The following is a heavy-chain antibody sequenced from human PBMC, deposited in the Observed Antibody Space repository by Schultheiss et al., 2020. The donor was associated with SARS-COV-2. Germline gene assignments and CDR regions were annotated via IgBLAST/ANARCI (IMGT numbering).Heavy chain of an antibody. D-gene: IGHD2-2*01. CDR2: ISYDGSNK. J-gene: IGHJ4*02. Sequence: GGSLRLSCAASGFTFSNYWMHWVRQAPGKGLEWVAVISYDGSNKYYADSVKGRFTISRDSSKNTLYLQMNSLRAEDTAVYYCARGGSTSCYGCYYFDYWGQGTLVTVSS. V-gene: IGHV3-30*03. CDR1: GFTFSNYW. CDR3: ARGGSTSCYGCYYFDY.